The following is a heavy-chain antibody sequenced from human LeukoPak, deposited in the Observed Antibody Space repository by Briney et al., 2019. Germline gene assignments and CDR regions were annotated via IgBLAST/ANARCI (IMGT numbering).Heavy chain of an antibody. CDR2: IYSGGST. Sequence: GGSLRLSCAASGFTVSNTYMSWVRQAPGKGLEWVSVIYSGGSTYYADSVKGRFTISRDISKNTLYLQMNSLRAEDTAVYYCARGVVGATDLGYWGQGTLVTVSS. D-gene: IGHD1-26*01. CDR1: GFTVSNTY. V-gene: IGHV3-66*01. J-gene: IGHJ4*02. CDR3: ARGVVGATDLGY.